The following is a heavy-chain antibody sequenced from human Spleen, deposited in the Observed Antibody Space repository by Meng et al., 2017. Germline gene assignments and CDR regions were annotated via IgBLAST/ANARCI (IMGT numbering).Heavy chain of an antibody. CDR3: ARRAVVGFSLSFDI. D-gene: IGHD4-23*01. CDR2: ITPMLDIT. CDR1: GGTFSSYA. Sequence: SVKVSCKASGGTFSSYAINWVRQAPGQGLEWMGGITPMLDITNYAQKFQGRVTLTADESTSTAYMELSSLRSEDTAVYYCARRAVVGFSLSFDIWGQGTKVTVSS. J-gene: IGHJ3*02. V-gene: IGHV1-69*13.